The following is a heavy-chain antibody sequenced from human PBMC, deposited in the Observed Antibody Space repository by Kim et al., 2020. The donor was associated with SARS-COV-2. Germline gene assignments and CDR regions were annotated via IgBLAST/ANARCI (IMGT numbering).Heavy chain of an antibody. CDR2: TT. J-gene: IGHJ4*02. Sequence: TTDYAAPVKGRFTISRDDSKNTLNLQMNSLKTDDTAVYYCTTYYGGNSDYWGQGTLVTVSS. D-gene: IGHD4-17*01. CDR3: TTYYGGNSDY. V-gene: IGHV3-15*01.